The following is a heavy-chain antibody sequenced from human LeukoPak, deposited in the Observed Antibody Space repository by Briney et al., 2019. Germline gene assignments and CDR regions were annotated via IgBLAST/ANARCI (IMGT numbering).Heavy chain of an antibody. D-gene: IGHD5-24*01. V-gene: IGHV3-43*01. CDR2: ISWDGGST. CDR1: GFTFDDYT. Sequence: GGSLRLSCAASGFTFDDYTMHWVRQAPGKGLEWVSLISWDGGSTYYADSVKGRFTISRDNSKNSLYLQMNSLRTEDTALYYCAKDKGDGYNFFDYWGQGTLVTASS. J-gene: IGHJ4*02. CDR3: AKDKGDGYNFFDY.